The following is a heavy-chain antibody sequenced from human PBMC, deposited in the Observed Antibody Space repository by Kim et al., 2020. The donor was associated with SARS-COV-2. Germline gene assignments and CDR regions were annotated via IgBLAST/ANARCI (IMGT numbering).Heavy chain of an antibody. D-gene: IGHD6-13*01. CDR2: IYSGGST. V-gene: IGHV3-53*01. CDR3: ARLAAAVYYYYGMDV. J-gene: IGHJ6*02. Sequence: GGSLRLSCAASGFTVSSNYMSWVRQAPGKGLEWVSVIYSGGSTYYADSVKGRFTISRDNSKNTLYLQMNSLRAEDTAVYYCARLAAAVYYYYGMDVWGQGTTVTVSS. CDR1: GFTVSSNY.